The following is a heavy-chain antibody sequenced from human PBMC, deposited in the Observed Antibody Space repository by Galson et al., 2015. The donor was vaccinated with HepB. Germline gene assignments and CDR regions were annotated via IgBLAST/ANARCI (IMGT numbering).Heavy chain of an antibody. D-gene: IGHD3-22*01. Sequence: PALVKPTQTLTLTCTFSGFSLSTSGVGVGWIRQPPGKALEWLALIYWDDDKRYSPSLKSRLTITKDTSKNQVVLTMTNMDPVDTATYYCAHSNPHYYYDSSGYYVMDYYYYGMDVWGQGTTVTVSS. V-gene: IGHV2-5*02. CDR2: IYWDDDK. CDR3: AHSNPHYYYDSSGYYVMDYYYYGMDV. J-gene: IGHJ6*02. CDR1: GFSLSTSGVG.